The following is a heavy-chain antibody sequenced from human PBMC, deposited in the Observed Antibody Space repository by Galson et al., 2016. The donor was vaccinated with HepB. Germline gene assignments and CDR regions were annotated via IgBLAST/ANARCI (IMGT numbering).Heavy chain of an antibody. Sequence: ETLSLTCAVSGGSISSGGYSWSWIRQSPGKGLEWIGHVHYSGSTSYNPSLKSRVTLAVDRSKPQFSLSLESATAADTAVYFCARTLTHYCTDTGCYYWFDPWGQGILVTVSS. J-gene: IGHJ5*02. CDR1: GGSISSGGYS. V-gene: IGHV4-61*08. CDR2: VHYSGST. CDR3: ARTLTHYCTDTGCYYWFDP. D-gene: IGHD2-8*02.